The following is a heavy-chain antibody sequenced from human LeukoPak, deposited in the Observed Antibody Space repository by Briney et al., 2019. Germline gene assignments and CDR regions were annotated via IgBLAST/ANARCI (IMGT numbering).Heavy chain of an antibody. CDR3: ARQSTVVTEQFDY. CDR1: GGSISSYY. D-gene: IGHD4-23*01. J-gene: IGHJ4*02. V-gene: IGHV4-59*08. CDR2: IYYSGST. Sequence: SETLSLTCTVSGGSISSYYWSWIRQPPGKGLEWIGYIYYSGSTNYNPSLKSRVTISVDTSKNQFSLKLSSVTAADTAVYYCARQSTVVTEQFDYWGQGTLVTVSS.